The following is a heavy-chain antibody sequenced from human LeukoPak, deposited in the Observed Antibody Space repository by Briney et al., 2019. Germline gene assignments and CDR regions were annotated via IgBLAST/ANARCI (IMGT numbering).Heavy chain of an antibody. J-gene: IGHJ6*02. D-gene: IGHD2/OR15-2a*01. V-gene: IGHV1-69*04. CDR2: IIPILGIA. Sequence: GATVKVSCKASGGTFSSYAISWVRQAPGQGLEWMGRIIPILGIANYAQKFQGRVTITADKSTSTAYMELSSLRSEDTAVYYCARAGLLSPYYYGMDVWGQGTTVTVSS. CDR3: ARAGLLSPYYYGMDV. CDR1: GGTFSSYA.